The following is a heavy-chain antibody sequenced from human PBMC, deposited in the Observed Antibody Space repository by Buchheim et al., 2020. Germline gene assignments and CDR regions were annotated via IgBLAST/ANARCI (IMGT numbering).Heavy chain of an antibody. CDR1: GYRFASDW. Sequence: EVQLVQSGAEVKKPGESLTISCRGSGYRFASDWIAWGRQMPGKGLEWMGIIYVGDSDTRYSPSFQGQVTFPVDKSISTSTPQWSSLEASDTAMYYCARGWSPINFWGQGT. D-gene: IGHD2-15*01. CDR3: ARGWSPINF. CDR2: IYVGDSDT. J-gene: IGHJ4*02. V-gene: IGHV5-51*01.